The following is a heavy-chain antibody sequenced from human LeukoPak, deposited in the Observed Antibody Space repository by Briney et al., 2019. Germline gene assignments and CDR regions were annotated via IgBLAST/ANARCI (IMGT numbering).Heavy chain of an antibody. J-gene: IGHJ4*02. Sequence: SGGSLRLSCAASGFTFSSYSMNWVRQAPGKGLEWVSSISSSSSYIYYVDSVKGRFTISRDNAKNSLYLQMNSLRAEDTAVYYCAREAVDTVGWGQGTLVTVSS. V-gene: IGHV3-21*01. D-gene: IGHD5-12*01. CDR1: GFTFSSYS. CDR3: AREAVDTVG. CDR2: ISSSSSYI.